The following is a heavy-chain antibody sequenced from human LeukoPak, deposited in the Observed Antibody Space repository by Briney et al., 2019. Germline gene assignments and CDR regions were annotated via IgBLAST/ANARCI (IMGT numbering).Heavy chain of an antibody. CDR2: IYYSGST. V-gene: IGHV4-39*07. CDR1: GGSISSSSYY. CDR3: ARGLGQFDC. Sequence: SETLSLTCTVSGGSISSSSYYWGWIRQPPGKGLEWIGSIYYSGSTYYNPSLKSRVTISVDTSKNQFSLKLTSVTAADTAVYYCARGLGQFDCWGQGTLVTVSS. J-gene: IGHJ4*02.